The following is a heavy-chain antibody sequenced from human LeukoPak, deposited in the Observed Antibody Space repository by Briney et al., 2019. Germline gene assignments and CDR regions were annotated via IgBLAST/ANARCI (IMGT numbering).Heavy chain of an antibody. CDR1: GYSFTSYW. CDR2: IYPGDSDT. Sequence: GESLKISCKGSGYSFTSYWIGWVRQMPGKGLEWMGIIYPGDSDTRYSPSFQGQVTISADKSISTAYLQWSSLQASDTAMYYCARPHIVGATTDDAFDIWGQGTMVTVSS. J-gene: IGHJ3*02. V-gene: IGHV5-51*01. D-gene: IGHD1-26*01. CDR3: ARPHIVGATTDDAFDI.